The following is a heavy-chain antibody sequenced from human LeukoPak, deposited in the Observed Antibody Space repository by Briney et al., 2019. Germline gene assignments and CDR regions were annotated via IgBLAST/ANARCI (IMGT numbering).Heavy chain of an antibody. Sequence: GGSLKLSCLASGFTFSSYAMSWVRQAPEKGLEWVSPVSGSGGNTYYVDRVRGRFTISRDNFKNTVYLEMDSLTVDDTAVHYCAKDGYPRGKKEDWGQGILVIVSS. CDR1: GFTFSSYA. CDR3: AKDGYPRGKKED. J-gene: IGHJ4*02. D-gene: IGHD2-2*03. CDR2: VSGSGGNT. V-gene: IGHV3-23*01.